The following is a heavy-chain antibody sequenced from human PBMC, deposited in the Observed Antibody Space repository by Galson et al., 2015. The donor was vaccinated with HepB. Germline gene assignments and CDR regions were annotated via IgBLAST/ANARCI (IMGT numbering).Heavy chain of an antibody. CDR1: GFTFSSYA. CDR3: ASIRFLESSNWFDP. Sequence: LRLSCAASGFTFSSYAMSWVRQAPGKGLEWIGYIYYSGSTNYNLSLKSRVTISVDTSKNQFSLKLSSVTAADTAVYYCASIRFLESSNWFDPWGQGTLVTVSS. V-gene: IGHV4-59*01. D-gene: IGHD3-3*01. CDR2: IYYSGST. J-gene: IGHJ5*02.